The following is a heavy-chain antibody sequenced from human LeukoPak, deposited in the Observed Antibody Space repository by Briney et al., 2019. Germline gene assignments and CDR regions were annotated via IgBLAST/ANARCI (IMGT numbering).Heavy chain of an antibody. D-gene: IGHD2-15*01. CDR3: AKDHRRIVNYYYMDV. CDR2: ILYDGSNK. CDR1: GFTFSSYG. V-gene: IGHV3-30*18. Sequence: QPGGSLRLSCAASGFTFSSYGMHWVRQAPGKGLEWVAVILYDGSNKYYADSVKGRFTISRDNSKNTLYLQMNSLRAEDTAVYYCAKDHRRIVNYYYMDVWGKGTTVTVSS. J-gene: IGHJ6*03.